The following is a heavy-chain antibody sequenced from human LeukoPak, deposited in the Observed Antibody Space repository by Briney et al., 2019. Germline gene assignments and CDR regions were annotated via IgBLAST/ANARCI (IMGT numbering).Heavy chain of an antibody. V-gene: IGHV4-61*02. J-gene: IGHJ4*02. CDR2: IYTTGST. D-gene: IGHD3-10*01. CDR3: ARDFYGSGIFFDY. CDR1: GGSISSGSSY. Sequence: SQTLSLTCTVSGGSISSGSSYWSWIRQPAGKGLEWIGRIYTTGSTNYNPSLKSRVTISVDTSKNQFSLKLSSVTAADTAIYYCARDFYGSGIFFDYWGQGTLVAVSS.